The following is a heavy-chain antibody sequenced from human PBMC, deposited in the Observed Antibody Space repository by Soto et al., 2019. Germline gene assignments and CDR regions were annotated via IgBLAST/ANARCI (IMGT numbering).Heavy chain of an antibody. CDR2: MNPNSGNT. V-gene: IGHV1-8*01. J-gene: IGHJ4*02. CDR3: ARAYRDSGSYHLDY. D-gene: IGHD1-26*01. CDR1: GYTFTSYD. Sequence: QVQLVQFGAEVKKPGDSVKVSCKASGYTFTSYDINWVRQATGQGLEWMGWMNPNSGNTGYALKCQGRVTMTRNTSISTAYMELSSLRSEDTAVYYCARAYRDSGSYHLDYWGQGTLVTVSS.